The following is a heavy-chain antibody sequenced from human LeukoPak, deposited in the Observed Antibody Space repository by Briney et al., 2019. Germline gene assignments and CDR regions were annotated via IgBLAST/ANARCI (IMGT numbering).Heavy chain of an antibody. CDR3: AKRYTSGSYYFDY. D-gene: IGHD6-19*01. CDR2: LTDSGAGT. CDR1: GFTFSTHA. Sequence: GGSLRLSCAASGFTFSTHAMRWVRQAPGKGREGVSALTDSGAGTFYADSVKGRFTISRDNSKNTLYLQMNSLRAEDTAVYFCAKRYTSGSYYFDYWSQGTLVTVSS. J-gene: IGHJ4*02. V-gene: IGHV3-23*01.